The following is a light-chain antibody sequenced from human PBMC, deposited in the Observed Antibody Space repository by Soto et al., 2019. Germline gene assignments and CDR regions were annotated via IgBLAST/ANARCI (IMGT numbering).Light chain of an antibody. Sequence: DIQMTQSPSSLSASVGDRVTITCRASQSISSYLNWYQQKPGKAPKLLIYAASSLQSGVPSRFSGSGSGTEFTLTISSLQPEDFATFICQQINGYPLTFGGGTKVDIK. CDR2: AAS. CDR3: QQINGYPLT. J-gene: IGKJ4*01. CDR1: QSISSY. V-gene: IGKV1-39*01.